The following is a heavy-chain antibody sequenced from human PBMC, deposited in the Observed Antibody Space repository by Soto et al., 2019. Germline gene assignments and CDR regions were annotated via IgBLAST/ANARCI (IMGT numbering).Heavy chain of an antibody. D-gene: IGHD2-21*01. CDR3: ASARHIGP. V-gene: IGHV3-7*01. CDR1: GFTFSNYW. J-gene: IGHJ5*02. CDR2: IKQDGSES. Sequence: GSLRLSCASSGFTFSNYWMSWVRQAPGKGLEWVANIKQDGSESNYADSVKGRFTISRDNAENSLYLQMTSLRAEDTAVYYCASARHIGPWGQGTLVTVSS.